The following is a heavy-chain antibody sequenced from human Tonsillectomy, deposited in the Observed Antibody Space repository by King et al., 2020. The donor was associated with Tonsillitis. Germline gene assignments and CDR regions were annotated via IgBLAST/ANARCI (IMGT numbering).Heavy chain of an antibody. D-gene: IGHD5-18*01. Sequence: EVHLVESGGALVKPEGSLRLSCVVSGFPLSDAWVSWVRQAPGKGLEWVGRIKSISRGGTPDYAAPVKGRFTISRDDSNNFLYLQMNSLKIEDTAVYYCSSEGTSYGFHSLDSWGQGTQVTVSS. CDR3: SSEGTSYGFHSLDS. J-gene: IGHJ4*02. CDR2: IKSISRGGTP. V-gene: IGHV3-15*02. CDR1: GFPLSDAW.